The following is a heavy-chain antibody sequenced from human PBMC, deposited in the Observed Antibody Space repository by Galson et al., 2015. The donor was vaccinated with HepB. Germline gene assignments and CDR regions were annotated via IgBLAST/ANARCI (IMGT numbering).Heavy chain of an antibody. J-gene: IGHJ5*02. D-gene: IGHD2-15*01. V-gene: IGHV1-69*04. CDR3: ARDSDEQALEEEDLNWFDP. CDR1: GGTFSSYA. CDR2: IIPILGIA. Sequence: SVKVSCKASGGTFSSYAISWVRQAPGQGLEWMGRIIPILGIANYAQKFQGRVTITADKSTSTAYMELSSLRSEDTAVYYCARDSDEQALEEEDLNWFDPWGQGTLVTVSS.